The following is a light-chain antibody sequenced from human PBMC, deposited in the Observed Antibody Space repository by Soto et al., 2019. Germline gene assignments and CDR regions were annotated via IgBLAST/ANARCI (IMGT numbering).Light chain of an antibody. CDR1: QSINTL. J-gene: IGKJ1*01. CDR2: KAS. CDR3: QQYYSYPWT. Sequence: DIQMTQSPSTLSASVGDRVAITCRASQSINTLLAWYQQKPGKAPKLLIYKASRLESGVPSRFSGSGSGTDFTLTINRLQPDDFAIFYCQQYYSYPWTFGQGTKVEIK. V-gene: IGKV1-5*03.